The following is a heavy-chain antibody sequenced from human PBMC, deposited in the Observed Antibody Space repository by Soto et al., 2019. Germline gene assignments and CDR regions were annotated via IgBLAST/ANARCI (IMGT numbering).Heavy chain of an antibody. CDR2: IYYSGST. CDR3: ARGSIPVVAANKYTDSFDF. V-gene: IGHV4-59*01. J-gene: IGHJ3*01. CDR1: GGSISSYY. Sequence: SETLSLTCTVSGGSISSYYWNWIRQSPGKGLEWIGYIYYSGSTKYNPSLKSRVTISLDTSKNQFSLNLRSVTAADTAVYYCARGSIPVVAANKYTDSFDFWGQGTMVTVSS. D-gene: IGHD2-15*01.